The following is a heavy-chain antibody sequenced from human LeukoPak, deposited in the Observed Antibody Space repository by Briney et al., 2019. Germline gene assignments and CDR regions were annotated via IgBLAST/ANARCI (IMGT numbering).Heavy chain of an antibody. CDR3: ARHNYYDSSGYYPLGY. V-gene: IGHV4-59*08. CDR1: GGSISGYY. CDR2: IYYSGST. D-gene: IGHD3-22*01. Sequence: SETLSLTCTVSGGSISGYYWSWIRQPPGKGLESIGYIYYSGSTNYNPSLKSRVTISADTSKSQLSLNLSSVTAADTAVYYCARHNYYDSSGYYPLGYWGQGTLVTVSS. J-gene: IGHJ4*02.